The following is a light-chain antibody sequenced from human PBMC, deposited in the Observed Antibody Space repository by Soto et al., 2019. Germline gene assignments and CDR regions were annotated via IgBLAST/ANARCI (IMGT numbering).Light chain of an antibody. J-gene: IGLJ3*02. CDR1: SSDVGGYNY. CDR3: SSYRGSNTWV. CDR2: EVS. Sequence: QSALTQPASVSGSPGQSITISCTGTSSDVGGYNYVSWYQQHPGKAPKLMIYEVSNRPSGVSNRFSGSKSGNTASLTISGLQAEDEADYYCSSYRGSNTWVFGGVTKLTVL. V-gene: IGLV2-14*01.